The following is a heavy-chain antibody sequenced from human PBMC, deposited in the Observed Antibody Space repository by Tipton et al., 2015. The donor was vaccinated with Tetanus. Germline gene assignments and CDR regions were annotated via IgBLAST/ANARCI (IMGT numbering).Heavy chain of an antibody. V-gene: IGHV3-23*02. CDR1: GFAFRSHV. CDR2: IGGCDDGDCNEST. CDR3: AEGFRSLEWILFYFDY. Sequence: SLRLSCEASGFAFRSHVMSWVRQAPGKGLEWVASIGGCDDGDCNESTSYGDSVKGRFTISKDNSKGRLHLQINDLRVEDTAVYYCAEGFRSLEWILFYFDYWGQGTPVAVAP. D-gene: IGHD3-3*01. J-gene: IGHJ4*02.